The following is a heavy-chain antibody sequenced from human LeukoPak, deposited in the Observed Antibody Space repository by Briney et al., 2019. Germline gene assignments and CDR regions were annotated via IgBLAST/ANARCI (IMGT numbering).Heavy chain of an antibody. CDR2: ISSSSSTI. CDR3: AKEGFDS. Sequence: PGGSLRLSCAASGFPFSSYSMNWVRKAPGKGLEGVSYISSSSSTIYYADSVKGRFTISRDNAKNSLYLQMNSLRAEDTAVYYCAKEGFDSWGQGTLVTVPS. V-gene: IGHV3-48*01. J-gene: IGHJ4*02. CDR1: GFPFSSYS.